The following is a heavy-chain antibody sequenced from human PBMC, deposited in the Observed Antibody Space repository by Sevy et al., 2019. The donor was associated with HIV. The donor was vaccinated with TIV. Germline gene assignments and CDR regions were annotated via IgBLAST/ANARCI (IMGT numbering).Heavy chain of an antibody. Sequence: ASVKVSCKASGYTFTSYGISWVRQAPGQGLEWMGWISAYNGNTNYAQKLQGRVTMTTDTSTSTAYMELGSLRSDDTAVYYCARVYYDFWSGYHWFDPWGQGTLVTVSS. CDR2: ISAYNGNT. J-gene: IGHJ5*02. CDR1: GYTFTSYG. D-gene: IGHD3-3*01. V-gene: IGHV1-18*04. CDR3: ARVYYDFWSGYHWFDP.